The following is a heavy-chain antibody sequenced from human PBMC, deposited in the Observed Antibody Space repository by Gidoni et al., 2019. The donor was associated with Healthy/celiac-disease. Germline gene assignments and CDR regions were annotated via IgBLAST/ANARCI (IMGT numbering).Heavy chain of an antibody. Sequence: GQLVGSGGGVVQPGRSLSLPCAGSGCTFSSYAMHWVRQAPVKGQGWLAVIYYGGRNKYYSDSVQDRFTISRAKPKNTLYLQMNRLGAEDTAVYYCARDPLGLAVDDLGMDVWGQGTTVTVSS. J-gene: IGHJ6*02. CDR2: IYYGGRNK. V-gene: IGHV3-30*04. CDR3: ARDPLGLAVDDLGMDV. CDR1: GCTFSSYA. D-gene: IGHD6-19*01.